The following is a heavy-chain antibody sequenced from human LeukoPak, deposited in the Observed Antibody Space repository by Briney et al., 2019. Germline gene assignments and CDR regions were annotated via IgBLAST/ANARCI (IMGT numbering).Heavy chain of an antibody. CDR2: IRYDGSNK. CDR3: AKASYYYDSSGTFDY. CDR1: GFTFSSYG. J-gene: IGHJ4*02. V-gene: IGHV3-30*02. Sequence: QTGGSLGLSCAASGFTFSSYGMHWVRQAPGKGLEWVAFIRYDGSNKYYADSVKGRFTISRDNSKNTLYLQMNSLRAEDTAVYYCAKASYYYDSSGTFDYWGQGTLVTVSS. D-gene: IGHD3-22*01.